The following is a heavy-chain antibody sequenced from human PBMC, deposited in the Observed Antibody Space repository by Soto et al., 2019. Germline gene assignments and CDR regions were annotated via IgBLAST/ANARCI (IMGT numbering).Heavy chain of an antibody. Sequence: SVKVSCKAAGYTFTSYDINWLRQATGQGLEWMGWMNPNSGNTGYAQKFQGRVTMTRNTSISTAYMELSSLRSEDTAVYYCARPMFGLFDDAFDIWGQGTMVTVSS. CDR3: ARPMFGLFDDAFDI. CDR1: GYTFTSYD. V-gene: IGHV1-8*01. D-gene: IGHD3-10*02. CDR2: MNPNSGNT. J-gene: IGHJ3*02.